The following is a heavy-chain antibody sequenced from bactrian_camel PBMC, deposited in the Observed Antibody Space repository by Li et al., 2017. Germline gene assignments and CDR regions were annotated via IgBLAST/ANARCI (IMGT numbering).Heavy chain of an antibody. CDR1: GYIYARYC. J-gene: IGHJ4*01. Sequence: HVQLVESGGGSVQSGGSLSLSCDASGYIYARYCIGWFRQAPGKEREGVAARSTNGRTNYADSVKGRFTISRDNAKNTLYLQMNSLKPEDTAMYYCAARGVPVCPIADVERTADGYQYWGQGTQVTVS. CDR2: RSTNGRT. D-gene: IGHD8*01. CDR3: AARGVPVCPIADVERTADGYQY. V-gene: IGHV3S53*01.